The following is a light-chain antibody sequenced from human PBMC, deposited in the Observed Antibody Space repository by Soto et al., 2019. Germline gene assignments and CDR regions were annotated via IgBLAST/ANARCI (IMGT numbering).Light chain of an antibody. V-gene: IGLV2-14*01. J-gene: IGLJ2*01. CDR1: SSDFGDYDY. CDR3: CSRL. Sequence: QSALTQPASVSGSPGQSITISCTGTSSDFGDYDYVSWYLQHPGKAPQLIIYEVAKRPSGVSARFSGSQSGDTASLTISGLQAADEAYYYCCSRLFGGGTKLTVL. CDR2: EVA.